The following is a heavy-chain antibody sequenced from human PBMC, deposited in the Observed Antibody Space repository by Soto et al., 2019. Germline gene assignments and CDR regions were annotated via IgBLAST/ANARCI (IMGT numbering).Heavy chain of an antibody. CDR2: IHPSGGGT. Sequence: QVQLVQSGAEVRKPGASVKVSCKPSGYTFNTYYLHWLRQAPGQALEWMGVIHPSGGGTTYAQKSLGRVTETRDPSTTTIFMELSSLRSDDTAVYYCARGGHIAVVTASFDNWGQGTLVTVSS. J-gene: IGHJ4*02. V-gene: IGHV1-46*02. CDR3: ARGGHIAVVTASFDN. CDR1: GYTFNTYY. D-gene: IGHD2-21*02.